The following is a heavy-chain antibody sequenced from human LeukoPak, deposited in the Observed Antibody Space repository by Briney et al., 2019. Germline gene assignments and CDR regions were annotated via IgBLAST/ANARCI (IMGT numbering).Heavy chain of an antibody. Sequence: PGGSLRLSCAASGFTFSNAWMSWVRQAPGKGLEWVGRIKSKTDGGTTDYAAPVKGRFTISRDDSKNTLYLQMNSLKTEDTAVYYCTTDKRYFYWLTNHDYWGQGTLVTVSS. J-gene: IGHJ4*02. CDR1: GFTFSNAW. D-gene: IGHD3-9*01. CDR3: TTDKRYFYWLTNHDY. CDR2: IKSKTDGGTT. V-gene: IGHV3-15*01.